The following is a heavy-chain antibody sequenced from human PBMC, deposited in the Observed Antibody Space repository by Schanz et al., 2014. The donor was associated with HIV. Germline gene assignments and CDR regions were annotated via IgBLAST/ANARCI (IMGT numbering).Heavy chain of an antibody. CDR2: ISDRSDYL. Sequence: EVQLVESGGGLVKPGGSLRLSCAASGFTFMRHTMNWVRQAPGKGLEWVSSISDRSDYLHYADSVKGRFTISRDNAKNSLYLQMSSLRAEDTAVYYCARDPARSYEPWSGYWYGMDVWGQGILVTVSS. J-gene: IGHJ4*02. CDR1: GFTFMRHT. D-gene: IGHD3-3*01. CDR3: ARDPARSYEPWSGYWYGMDV. V-gene: IGHV3-21*02.